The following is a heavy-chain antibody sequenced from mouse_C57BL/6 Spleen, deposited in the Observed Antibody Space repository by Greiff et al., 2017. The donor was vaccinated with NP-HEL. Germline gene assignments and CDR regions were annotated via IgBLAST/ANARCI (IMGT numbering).Heavy chain of an antibody. CDR2: INYDGSST. D-gene: IGHD1-1*01. CDR1: GFTFSDYY. Sequence: DVKLVESEGGLVQPGSSMKLSCTASGFTFSDYYMAWVRQVPEKGLEWVANINYDGSSTYYLDSLKSRFIISRDNAKNILYLQMSSLKSEDTATYYCARDRPFYYGSSDAMDYWGQGTSVTVSS. CDR3: ARDRPFYYGSSDAMDY. J-gene: IGHJ4*01. V-gene: IGHV5-16*01.